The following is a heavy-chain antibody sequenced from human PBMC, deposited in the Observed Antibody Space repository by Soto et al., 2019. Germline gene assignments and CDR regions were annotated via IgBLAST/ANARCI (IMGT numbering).Heavy chain of an antibody. J-gene: IGHJ4*02. CDR3: ACFRFVLGRRPTVPALDY. V-gene: IGHV1-8*01. CDR2: MNPNSGNT. D-gene: IGHD1-26*01. CDR1: GYSVERCD. Sequence: CEAYGYSVERCDLCWLKQETGQGLEWMGWMNPNSGNTGYAQKFQGRVTMTRNTSISTAYMELSSLRSEDTAVYYFACFRFVLGRRPTVPALDYWIQGAPVTVS.